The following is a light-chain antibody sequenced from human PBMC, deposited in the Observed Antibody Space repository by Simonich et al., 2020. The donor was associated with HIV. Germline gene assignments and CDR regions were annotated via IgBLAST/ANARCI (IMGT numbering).Light chain of an antibody. CDR2: WAS. CDR1: QSGFYSVHNKNY. J-gene: IGKJ1*01. CDR3: QQYYNTPRT. V-gene: IGKV4-1*01. Sequence: DIVMTQSPDSLAVSLGARATINCQSSQSGFYSVHNKNYLAWFQQKPGQPPQLLSYWASTRESGVPERFGGSGSGTDFTLTISSLQAEDVAVYYCQQYYNTPRTFGQGTKVEIK.